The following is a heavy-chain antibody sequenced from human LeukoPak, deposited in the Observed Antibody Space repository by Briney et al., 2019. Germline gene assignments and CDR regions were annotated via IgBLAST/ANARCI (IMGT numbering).Heavy chain of an antibody. V-gene: IGHV1-24*01. Sequence: ASVKVSCKVSGYTLTELSMHWVRQAPGKGLEWMGGFDPEDGETIYAQKFQGRVTMTEDTSTDTAYMELSSLRSEDTAVYYCATLVPYYDILPPQTEHYMDVWGKGTTVTVSS. J-gene: IGHJ6*03. CDR1: GYTLTELS. CDR2: FDPEDGET. CDR3: ATLVPYYDILPPQTEHYMDV. D-gene: IGHD3-9*01.